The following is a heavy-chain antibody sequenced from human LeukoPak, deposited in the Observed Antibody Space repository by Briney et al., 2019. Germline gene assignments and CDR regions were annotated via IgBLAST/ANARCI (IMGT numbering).Heavy chain of an antibody. Sequence: ASVKVSRKASGGAFSSYAISWVRQAPGQGLEWMGGIIPIFGTANYAQKFQGRVTITADESTSTAYMELSSLRSEDTAVYYCAGRYGSGAYWGQGTLVTVSS. J-gene: IGHJ4*02. V-gene: IGHV1-69*13. D-gene: IGHD3-10*01. CDR1: GGAFSSYA. CDR2: IIPIFGTA. CDR3: AGRYGSGAY.